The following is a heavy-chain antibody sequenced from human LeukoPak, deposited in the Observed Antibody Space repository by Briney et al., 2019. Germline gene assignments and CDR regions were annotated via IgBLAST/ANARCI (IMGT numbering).Heavy chain of an antibody. CDR3: ARGGGLDV. CDR2: IYGDGSFT. D-gene: IGHD3-16*01. Sequence: GGSLRLSCTASGFTFSNFWMHWVRQAPGKGLVWVALIYGDGSFTRYADSVKGRFTISRDNAKNTVYLQMSNLRAEDTAVYFCARGGGLDVWGQGATVTVSS. J-gene: IGHJ6*02. V-gene: IGHV3-74*01. CDR1: GFTFSNFW.